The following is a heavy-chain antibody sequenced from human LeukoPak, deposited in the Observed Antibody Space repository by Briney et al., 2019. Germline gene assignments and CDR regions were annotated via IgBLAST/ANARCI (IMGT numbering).Heavy chain of an antibody. CDR3: ARDSYDSSGYYYVDY. V-gene: IGHV1-2*02. Sequence: ASVKVSCKASGYTFTGYYMHWVRQAPGQGLEWMGWINPNSGGTNYAQKFQGRVTMTRDTSISTAYMELSRLRSDDTAVYYCARDSYDSSGYYYVDYWGQGTLVTVSS. D-gene: IGHD3-22*01. J-gene: IGHJ4*02. CDR1: GYTFTGYY. CDR2: INPNSGGT.